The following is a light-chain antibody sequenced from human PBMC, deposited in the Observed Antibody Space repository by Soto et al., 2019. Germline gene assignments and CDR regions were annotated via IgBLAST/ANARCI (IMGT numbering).Light chain of an antibody. CDR3: QQRSNWPTIT. V-gene: IGKV3-11*01. J-gene: IGKJ5*01. CDR2: DAS. CDR1: QSVKTF. Sequence: EIVWTQSPATLSLSQGERATLSCRASQSVKTFLVWYQQRPCQAHRLLIYDASHRAAGIPARFSGSVFGTDFTLTISSLEPEDAAVYYCQQRSNWPTITFGQWTRLEIK.